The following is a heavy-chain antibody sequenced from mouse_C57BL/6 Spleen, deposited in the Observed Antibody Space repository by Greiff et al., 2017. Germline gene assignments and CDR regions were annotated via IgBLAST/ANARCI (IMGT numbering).Heavy chain of an antibody. V-gene: IGHV1-54*01. J-gene: IGHJ2*01. CDR1: GYAFTNYL. CDR2: INPGSGGT. CDR3: ARSTVVESLDY. Sequence: QVQLQQSGAELVRPGTSVKVSCKASGYAFTNYLIEWVKQRPGQGLEWIGVINPGSGGTNYNEKFKGKATLTEDKSSSTAYMQLSSLTSEDSAVYFCARSTVVESLDYWGQGTTLTVSS. D-gene: IGHD1-1*01.